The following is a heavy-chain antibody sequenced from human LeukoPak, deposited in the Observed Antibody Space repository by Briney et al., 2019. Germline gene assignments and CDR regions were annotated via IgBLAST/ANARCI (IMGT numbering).Heavy chain of an antibody. CDR2: INSYGNTT. V-gene: IGHV3-74*01. CDR3: ARDYDILTGYPRGFDY. D-gene: IGHD3-9*01. Sequence: GGSLRLSCAASGFLFSTYWMHWVRQGPGKGLVWVSRINSYGNTTDYADPVKGRFTISRDNAKNTLYLQMNSLTAEDTAVYYCARDYDILTGYPRGFDYWGQGTLVTVSS. CDR1: GFLFSTYW. J-gene: IGHJ4*02.